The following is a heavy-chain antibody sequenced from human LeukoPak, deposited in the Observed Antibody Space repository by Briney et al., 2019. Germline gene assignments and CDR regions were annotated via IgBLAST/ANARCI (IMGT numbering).Heavy chain of an antibody. V-gene: IGHV3-30-3*01. CDR1: GFTFSNYA. J-gene: IGHJ4*02. CDR3: ARELYGYYFDN. CDR2: ISYDGSNK. D-gene: IGHD3-3*01. Sequence: PGGSLRLSCAASGFTFSNYAIHWVRQAPGKGLEWVAVISYDGSNKYYADSVKGRFTISRDNSKNTLYLQMNSLTTEDTAVYYCARELYGYYFDNWGQGTLVTVSS.